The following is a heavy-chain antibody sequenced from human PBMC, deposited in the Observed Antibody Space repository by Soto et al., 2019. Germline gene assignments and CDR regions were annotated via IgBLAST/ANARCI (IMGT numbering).Heavy chain of an antibody. V-gene: IGHV3-23*01. CDR1: GFTFSILA. D-gene: IGHD6-19*01. CDR3: AKDATRTSGWYYFDY. Sequence: GGSLRLSCAASGFTFSILAMGWVRQAPGKGLEWVSVIDYSGGTTYYTDSVKGRFIISRDNSKKMLYLQMNSLRAEDTAVYYCAKDATRTSGWYYFDYWGQGALVTVSS. J-gene: IGHJ4*02. CDR2: IDYSGGTT.